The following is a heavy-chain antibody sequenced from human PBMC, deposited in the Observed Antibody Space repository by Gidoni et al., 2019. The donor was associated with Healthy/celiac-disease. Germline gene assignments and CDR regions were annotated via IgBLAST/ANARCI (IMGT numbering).Heavy chain of an antibody. CDR2: ISGSGGST. J-gene: IGHJ6*02. CDR3: AKDLAWVVEWFTYGMDV. Sequence: EVQLLESGGGLVQPGGSLRLSCAASGFTFSSYAMSWVRQAPGKGLEWGSAISGSGGSTYNEDSVKGRFTIARDNSKNTLYLQMNSLRAEDTAVYYCAKDLAWVVEWFTYGMDVWGQGTTVTVSS. V-gene: IGHV3-23*01. CDR1: GFTFSSYA. D-gene: IGHD3-3*01.